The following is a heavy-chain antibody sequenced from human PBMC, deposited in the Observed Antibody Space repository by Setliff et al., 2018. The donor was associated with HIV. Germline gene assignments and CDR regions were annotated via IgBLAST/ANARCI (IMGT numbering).Heavy chain of an antibody. D-gene: IGHD3-16*01. J-gene: IGHJ6*02. V-gene: IGHV4-61*02. CDR1: GGSISSETFS. CDR3: ARGGYYYYFGVDV. Sequence: KTSETLSLTCTVSGGSISSETFSWNWIRQPAGKGLEWIGRIYTSGSTDYNPSLKSRVTMSVDTSKNQFSLELSSVTAADTAVYYCARGGYYYYFGVDVWGQGTTVTVSS. CDR2: IYTSGST.